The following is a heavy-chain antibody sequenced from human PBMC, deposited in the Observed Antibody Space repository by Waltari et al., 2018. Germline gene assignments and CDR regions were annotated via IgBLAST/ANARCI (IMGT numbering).Heavy chain of an antibody. CDR3: ARSRGPMVRGIGWYFDL. Sequence: QVQLQQWGAGLLKPSETLSLTCAVYGGSFSGYYWSWIRQPPGKGLEWIGEINHSGSTNYNPSLKSRVTISVDTSKNQFSLKLSSVTAADTAVYYCARSRGPMVRGIGWYFDLWGRGTLVTVSS. J-gene: IGHJ2*01. CDR1: GGSFSGYY. CDR2: INHSGST. V-gene: IGHV4-34*01. D-gene: IGHD3-10*01.